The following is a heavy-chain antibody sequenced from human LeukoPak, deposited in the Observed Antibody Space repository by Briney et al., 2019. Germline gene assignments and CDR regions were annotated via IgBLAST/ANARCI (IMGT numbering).Heavy chain of an antibody. D-gene: IGHD6-19*01. CDR1: GYTFTGYY. J-gene: IGHJ4*02. CDR3: ARVGAAVAVPYFDY. Sequence: EASVKVSCKASGYTFTGYYMHLVRQAPGQGLEWMGWINPNSGGTNYAQKFQGRVTMTRDTSISTAYMELSRLRSDDTAVYYCARVGAAVAVPYFDYWGQGTLVTVSS. CDR2: INPNSGGT. V-gene: IGHV1-2*02.